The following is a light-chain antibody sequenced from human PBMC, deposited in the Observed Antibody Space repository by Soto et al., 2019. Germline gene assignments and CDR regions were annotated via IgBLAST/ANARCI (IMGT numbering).Light chain of an antibody. J-gene: IGKJ1*01. V-gene: IGKV3-20*01. CDR2: GAY. Sequence: SPAAAALSKVKRATLSCRASPSVTNYLAWYQQKAGQAPRLIIYGAYNRATGITDRFSGSGSGTDFNLTISRLEHDDIPVYYSHPSGRSGPSGQRSKLAI. CDR1: PSVTNY. CDR3: HPSGRSGP.